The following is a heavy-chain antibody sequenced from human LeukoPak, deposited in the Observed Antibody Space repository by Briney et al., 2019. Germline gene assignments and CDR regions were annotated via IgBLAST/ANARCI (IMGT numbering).Heavy chain of an antibody. J-gene: IGHJ4*02. CDR2: ISYDGSNK. D-gene: IGHD4-17*01. Sequence: GGSLRLSCAASGFTFSSYGMHWVRQAPGKGLEWVAVISYDGSNKYYADSVKGQFTISRDNSKNTLYLQMNSLRAEDTAVYYCAKVRGYGDRPIYYFDYWGQGTLVTVSS. V-gene: IGHV3-30*18. CDR1: GFTFSSYG. CDR3: AKVRGYGDRPIYYFDY.